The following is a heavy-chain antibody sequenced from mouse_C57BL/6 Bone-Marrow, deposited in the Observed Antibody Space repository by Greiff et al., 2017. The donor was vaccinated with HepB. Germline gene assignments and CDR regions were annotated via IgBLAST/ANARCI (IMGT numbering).Heavy chain of an antibody. D-gene: IGHD1-1*01. CDR1: GYAFSSSW. J-gene: IGHJ2*01. CDR3: AREEAITTVVATGDFDY. CDR2: IYPGDGDT. Sequence: QVQLQQSGPELVKPGASVKISCKASGYAFSSSWMNWVKQRPGKGLEWIGRIYPGDGDTNYNGKFKGKATLTADKSSSTAYMQLSSLTSEDSAVYFCAREEAITTVVATGDFDYWGQGTTLTVSS. V-gene: IGHV1-82*01.